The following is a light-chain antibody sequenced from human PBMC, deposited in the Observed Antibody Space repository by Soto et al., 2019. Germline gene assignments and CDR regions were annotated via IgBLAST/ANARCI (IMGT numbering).Light chain of an antibody. J-gene: IGKJ4*01. Sequence: IQMTQSPSSLSATVGDRVTITCRASQSISNSLNWYQQKPGKAPKLLIYGASSLQSGVPSRFSGSGLGTDFTLSISSLQPEDFAVYYCQQGYSSPPLTFGEGTKVEL. CDR2: GAS. CDR3: QQGYSSPPLT. V-gene: IGKV1-39*01. CDR1: QSISNS.